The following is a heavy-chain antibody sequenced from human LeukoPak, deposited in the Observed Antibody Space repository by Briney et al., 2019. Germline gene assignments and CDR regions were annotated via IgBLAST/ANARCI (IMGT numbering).Heavy chain of an antibody. CDR3: ARGVADIVVVVAATGIYFDY. CDR1: GGSISSSSYY. J-gene: IGHJ4*02. D-gene: IGHD2-15*01. Sequence: TSETLSLTCTVSGGSISSSSYYWGWIRQPPGKGLEWIGSIYYSGSTYYNPSLKSRVTISVDTSKNQFSLKLSSVTAADTAVYYCARGVADIVVVVAATGIYFDYWGQGTLVTVSS. V-gene: IGHV4-39*01. CDR2: IYYSGST.